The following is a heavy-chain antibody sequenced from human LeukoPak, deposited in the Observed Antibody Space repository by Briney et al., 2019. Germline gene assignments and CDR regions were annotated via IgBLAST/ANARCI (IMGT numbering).Heavy chain of an antibody. CDR1: GGTFSSYD. J-gene: IGHJ6*03. V-gene: IGHV1-69*05. CDR3: ATNAFGYYYYYMDV. Sequence: GSSVKVSCKASGGTFSSYDISWVRQAPGQGLEWMGEIIPIFGTANYAQKFQGRVTITTDESTSTVYMELSSLRSEDTAVYYCATNAFGYYYYYMDVWGKGTTVTVSS. D-gene: IGHD3-10*01. CDR2: IIPIFGTA.